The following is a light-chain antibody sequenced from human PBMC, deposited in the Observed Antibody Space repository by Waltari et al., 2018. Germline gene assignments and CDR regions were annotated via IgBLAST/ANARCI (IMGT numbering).Light chain of an antibody. CDR2: EAT. Sequence: LTPSQGFVCWTSGDQAKVSCKDSRDIDDDIIGYQKKPGEAALFIIEEATTLVPVTSPRFSGNGYGTHFTLTINDIESDDAAYYFCLQHDTFPLTFGGGTKVEI. J-gene: IGKJ4*01. CDR1: RDIDDD. CDR3: LQHDTFPLT. V-gene: IGKV5-2*01.